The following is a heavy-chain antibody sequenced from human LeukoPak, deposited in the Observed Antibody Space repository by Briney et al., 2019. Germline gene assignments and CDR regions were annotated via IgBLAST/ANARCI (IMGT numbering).Heavy chain of an antibody. D-gene: IGHD6-13*01. CDR2: IHYSGSS. Sequence: SETLSLTCAVSGGSISTYYWSWIRQPPGKGLEWIGYIHYSGSSNYNPPLKSRVTISLDTSKNQFSLKLSSVTAADTAVYYCAREYSSSWYVRPFDYWGQGTLVTVSS. CDR1: GGSISTYY. CDR3: AREYSSSWYVRPFDY. V-gene: IGHV4-59*01. J-gene: IGHJ4*02.